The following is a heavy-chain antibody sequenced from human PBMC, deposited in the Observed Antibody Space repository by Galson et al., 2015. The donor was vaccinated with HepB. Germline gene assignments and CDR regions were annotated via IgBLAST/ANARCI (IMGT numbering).Heavy chain of an antibody. V-gene: IGHV3-30-3*01. J-gene: IGHJ4*02. CDR2: LSDDGSRK. Sequence: SLRLSCAASGFTFSSYEMHWVRQAPGKGLEWVAALSDDGSRKYYAASVKGRFTISRDNSKNTLYLQMNSLRAEDTGLYYCAREDMMTYWHDSSGPLGIDYWGQGTLVTVSS. CDR1: GFTFSSYE. D-gene: IGHD3-22*01. CDR3: AREDMMTYWHDSSGPLGIDY.